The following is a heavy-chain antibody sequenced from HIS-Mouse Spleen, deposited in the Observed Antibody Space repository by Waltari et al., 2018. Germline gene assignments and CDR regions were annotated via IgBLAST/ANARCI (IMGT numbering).Heavy chain of an antibody. Sequence: EVQLVESGGGLVQPGGSLRLSCAASGFTFSSYSLNWVRPDPGKGLEWVSYISSSSSTRYYADSVKGRFTISRDNAKNALYLQMNSLRAEDTAVYYCARGTGFQHWGQGTLVTVSS. CDR3: ARGTGFQH. CDR1: GFTFSSYS. D-gene: IGHD4-17*01. V-gene: IGHV3-48*01. J-gene: IGHJ1*01. CDR2: ISSSSSTR.